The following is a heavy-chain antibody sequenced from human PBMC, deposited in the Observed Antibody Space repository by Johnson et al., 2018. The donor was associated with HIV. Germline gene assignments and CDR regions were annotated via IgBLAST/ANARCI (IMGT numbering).Heavy chain of an antibody. Sequence: QVQLVESGGGLVKPGGSLRLSCAASGFTFSAYYMSWIRQAPGKGLDWVAVISYDGSNKYYADYVKGQFTISRDNSKNTLYLQMNRLRAEDTAVYYCARGGVAVAGTNAFDIWGQGTMVTVSS. CDR3: ARGGVAVAGTNAFDI. D-gene: IGHD6-19*01. J-gene: IGHJ3*02. CDR2: ISYDGSNK. CDR1: GFTFSAYY. V-gene: IGHV3-30*03.